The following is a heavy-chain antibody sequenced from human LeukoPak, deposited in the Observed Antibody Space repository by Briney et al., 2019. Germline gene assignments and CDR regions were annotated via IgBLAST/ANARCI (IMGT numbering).Heavy chain of an antibody. V-gene: IGHV4-39*07. CDR1: GGSISSSSYY. Sequence: SETLSLTCTVSGGSISSSSYYWGWIRQPPGKGLEWIGSIYYSGSTYYNPSLKSRVTISVGTSKNQFSLKLSSVTAADTAVYYCARTTPYYFDYWGQGTLVTVSS. D-gene: IGHD4-11*01. CDR3: ARTTPYYFDY. J-gene: IGHJ4*02. CDR2: IYYSGST.